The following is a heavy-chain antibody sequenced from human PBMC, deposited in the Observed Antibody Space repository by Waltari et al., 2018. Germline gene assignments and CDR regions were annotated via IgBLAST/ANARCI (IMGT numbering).Heavy chain of an antibody. D-gene: IGHD5-12*01. CDR1: GGSISSYY. J-gene: IGHJ4*02. Sequence: QVQLQESGPGLVKPSETLSLTCTVSGGSISSYYWSWIRQPPGKGLEWIGYIYYSGSTTYNPALKSRVTISVDTSKNQFSLKLSSVTAADTAVYYCASVATTWGYFDYWGQGTLVTVSS. CDR2: IYYSGST. V-gene: IGHV4-59*01. CDR3: ASVATTWGYFDY.